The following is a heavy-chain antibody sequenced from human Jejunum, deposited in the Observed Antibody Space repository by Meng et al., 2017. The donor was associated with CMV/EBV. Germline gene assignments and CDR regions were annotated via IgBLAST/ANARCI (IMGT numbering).Heavy chain of an antibody. D-gene: IGHD1-26*01. CDR1: AGPISGYY. V-gene: IGHV4-4*07. J-gene: IGHJ5*02. CDR3: ARESGSYYWFDP. Sequence: QVLRQGSGPGLVNASGTLSLPCFVSAGPISGYYWSWIRQPAGKGLEWIGRIYTSGSTHYNPSLKSRLTMSVDLAKNQISLKLSSVTAADTAVYYCARESGSYYWFDPWGQGTLVTVSS. CDR2: IYTSGST.